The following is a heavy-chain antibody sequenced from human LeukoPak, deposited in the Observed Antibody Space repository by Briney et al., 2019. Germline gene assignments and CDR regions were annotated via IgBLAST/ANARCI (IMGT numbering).Heavy chain of an antibody. D-gene: IGHD3-9*01. V-gene: IGHV1-18*01. J-gene: IGHJ4*02. CDR3: ARGTPSGLTGYLEDDY. CDR1: GYTFTSYG. CDR2: ISAYNGNT. Sequence: GASVKVSCKASGYTFTSYGISWVRQAPGQGLEWMGWISAYNGNTNYAQKLQGRVTMTTDTSTSTAYMELRSLRSGDTAVYHCARGTPSGLTGYLEDDYWGQGTLVTVSS.